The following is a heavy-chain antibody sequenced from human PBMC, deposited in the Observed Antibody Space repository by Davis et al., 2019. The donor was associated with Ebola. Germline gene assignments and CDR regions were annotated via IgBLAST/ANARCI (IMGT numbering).Heavy chain of an antibody. CDR2: ISSSSSTI. Sequence: PGGSLRLSCAASGFTFSSYSMNWVRQAPGKGLEWVSYISSSSSTIYYADSVKGRFTISRDNAKNSLYLQMNSLRDEDTAVYYCARGDKDYGGPNWYFDLWGRGTLVTVSS. CDR1: GFTFSSYS. CDR3: ARGDKDYGGPNWYFDL. D-gene: IGHD4-23*01. V-gene: IGHV3-48*02. J-gene: IGHJ2*01.